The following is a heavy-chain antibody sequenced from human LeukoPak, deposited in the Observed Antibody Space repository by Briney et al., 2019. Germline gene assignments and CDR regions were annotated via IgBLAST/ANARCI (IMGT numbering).Heavy chain of an antibody. CDR1: GGSISSGGYS. CDR3: ATQEVGAAPFDY. V-gene: IGHV4-30-2*01. Sequence: SETLSLTCAVSGGSISSGGYSWSWIRQPPGKGLGWIGYIYHSGSTYYNPSLKSRVTISVDRSKNQFSLKLSSVTAADTAVYYCATQEVGAAPFDYWGQGTLVTVSS. J-gene: IGHJ4*02. D-gene: IGHD2-15*01. CDR2: IYHSGST.